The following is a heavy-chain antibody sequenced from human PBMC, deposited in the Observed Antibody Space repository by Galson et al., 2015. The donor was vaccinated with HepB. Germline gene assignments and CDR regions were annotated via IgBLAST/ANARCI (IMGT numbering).Heavy chain of an antibody. CDR3: ARERRVYDFWSGGRGGWFDP. V-gene: IGHV1-69*13. CDR1: GYTYTSYG. J-gene: IGHJ5*02. Sequence: SVKVSCKASGYTYTSYGISWVRQAPGQGLEWMGGIIPIFGTANYAQKFQGRVTITADESTSTAYMELSSLRSEDTAVYYCARERRVYDFWSGGRGGWFDPWGQGTLVTVSS. D-gene: IGHD3-3*01. CDR2: IIPIFGTA.